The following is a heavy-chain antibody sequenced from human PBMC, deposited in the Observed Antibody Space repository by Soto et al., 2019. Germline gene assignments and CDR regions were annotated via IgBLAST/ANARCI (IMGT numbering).Heavy chain of an antibody. Sequence: GTVVASETLSLTCTVSGGSVSSGSYYWSWIRQPPGKGLEWIGYIYYSGSTNYNPSLKSRVTISVDTSKNQFSLKLSSVTAADTAVYYCASHGSGSLDYWGQGTLVTVSS. CDR2: IYYSGST. CDR3: ASHGSGSLDY. D-gene: IGHD1-26*01. CDR1: GGSVSSGSYY. V-gene: IGHV4-61*01. J-gene: IGHJ4*02.